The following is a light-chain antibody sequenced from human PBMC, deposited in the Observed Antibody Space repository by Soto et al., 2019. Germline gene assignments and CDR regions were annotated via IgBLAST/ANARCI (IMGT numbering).Light chain of an antibody. CDR1: QSISSY. CDR2: AAS. J-gene: IGKJ1*01. V-gene: IGKV1-39*01. CDR3: PQSSSTPWT. Sequence: DIQMTQSPSSLSASVGDRVTITCRASQSISSYLNWYQQKPGKAPKLLIYAASSLQSGVPPRFSGSGSGTDFTLTISSLQPEDFATYYCPQSSSTPWTFGQGTKVQIK.